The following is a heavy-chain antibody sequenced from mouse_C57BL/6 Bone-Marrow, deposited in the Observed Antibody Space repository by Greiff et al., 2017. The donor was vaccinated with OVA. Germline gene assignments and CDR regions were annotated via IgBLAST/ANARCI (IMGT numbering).Heavy chain of an antibody. V-gene: IGHV1-82*01. CDR3: ARDEDGYYASYFDY. CDR2: IYPGDGDT. CDR1: GYAFSSSW. J-gene: IGHJ2*01. Sequence: LVESGPELVKPGASVKISCKASGYAFSSSWMNWVKQRPGKGLEWIGRIYPGDGDTTYNGKFKGKATLTADKSSSTAYMQLTSLTSEDSAVYFCARDEDGYYASYFDYWGQGTTLTVSS. D-gene: IGHD2-3*01.